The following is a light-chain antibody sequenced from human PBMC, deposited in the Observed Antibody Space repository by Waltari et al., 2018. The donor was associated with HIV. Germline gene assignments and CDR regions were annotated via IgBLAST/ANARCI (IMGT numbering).Light chain of an antibody. V-gene: IGLV2-11*01. CDR1: SSDVGTYNY. CDR3: CSYAGTYIYV. J-gene: IGLJ1*01. CDR2: DVT. Sequence: QSALTQPRSVSGSPGQSVTISCTGTSSDVGTYNYVSWYQQHPGKAPKLMIYDVTKRPSGVPDRFSGAKSGDMASLTISGLQVEDEADYYCCSYAGTYIYVFGTGTKITVL.